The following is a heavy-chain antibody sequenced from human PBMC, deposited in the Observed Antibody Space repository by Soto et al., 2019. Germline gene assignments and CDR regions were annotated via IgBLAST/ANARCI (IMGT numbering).Heavy chain of an antibody. J-gene: IGHJ4*02. D-gene: IGHD5-18*01. CDR3: AKDLFTGGYSYGQAPVNFDY. V-gene: IGHV3-23*01. CDR1: GFTFSSYA. CDR2: ISGSGGST. Sequence: PGGSLRLSCAASGFTFSSYAMSWVRQAPGKGLEWVSAISGSGGSTYYADSVKGRFTISRDNSKNTLYLQMNSLRAEDTAVYYCAKDLFTGGYSYGQAPVNFDYYGQDTLVTVSS.